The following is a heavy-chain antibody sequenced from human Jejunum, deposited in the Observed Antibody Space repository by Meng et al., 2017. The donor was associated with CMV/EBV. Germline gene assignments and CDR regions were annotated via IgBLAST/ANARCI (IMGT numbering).Heavy chain of an antibody. V-gene: IGHV4-61*01. Sequence: SVKSDSYYWSWIRQPPGKALEWIGYLHCGRSTDYNPSLKSRVTISVDTSKNRFSLRLTSVTAADTAVYYCARDLMTTITTGWFDPWGQGTRVTVSS. CDR2: LHCGRST. CDR3: ARDLMTTITTGWFDP. CDR1: SVKSDSYY. D-gene: IGHD4-11*01. J-gene: IGHJ5*02.